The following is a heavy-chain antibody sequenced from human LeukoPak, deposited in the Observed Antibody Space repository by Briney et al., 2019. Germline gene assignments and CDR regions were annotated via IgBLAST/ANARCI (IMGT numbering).Heavy chain of an antibody. CDR3: ARGLTTVTTFNWFDP. CDR2: INHSGST. Sequence: KPSETLSLTCAVYGGSFSGYFWSWIRQPPGKGLEWIGEINHSGSTNYNPSLKSRATISVDTSKNQFSLKLSSVTAADTAVYSCARGLTTVTTFNWFDPWGQGTLVAVSS. D-gene: IGHD4-17*01. CDR1: GGSFSGYF. V-gene: IGHV4-34*01. J-gene: IGHJ5*02.